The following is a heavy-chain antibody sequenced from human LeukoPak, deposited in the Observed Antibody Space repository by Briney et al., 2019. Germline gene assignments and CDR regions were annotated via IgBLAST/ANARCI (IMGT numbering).Heavy chain of an antibody. V-gene: IGHV3-21*01. D-gene: IGHD4-11*01. J-gene: IGHJ5*02. CDR3: ARGPSNYVQNWFDP. CDR1: GFIFSSDS. Sequence: GGSLRLSCAASGFIFSSDSINWVRQAPGKGLEWVSSISSSSSYIYYADSVKGRFTISRDNAKNSLYLQMNSLRAEDTAVYYCARGPSNYVQNWFDPWGQGTLVTVSS. CDR2: ISSSSSYI.